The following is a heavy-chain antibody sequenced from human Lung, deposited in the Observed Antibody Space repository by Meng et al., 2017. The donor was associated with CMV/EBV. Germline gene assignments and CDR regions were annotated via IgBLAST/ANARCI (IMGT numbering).Heavy chain of an antibody. CDR1: GSTFSTYP. Sequence: QVEVVQLGSEWKKPGASVKVSCKASGSTFSTYPINWVRQAHGRGLEWMGWISTNTGTPTYHQGLTGRFVFSLDTSVSTAYLQISSLKAEDTAVYYCARGGNFDPWGQGTLVTVSS. D-gene: IGHD2/OR15-2a*01. V-gene: IGHV7-4-1*02. J-gene: IGHJ5*02. CDR3: ARGGNFDP. CDR2: ISTNTGTP.